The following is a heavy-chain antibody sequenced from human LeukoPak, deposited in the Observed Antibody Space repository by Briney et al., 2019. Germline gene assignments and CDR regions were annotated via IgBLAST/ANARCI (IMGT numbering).Heavy chain of an antibody. J-gene: IGHJ5*02. CDR3: ARDPRPAIRSVEIAAARLVKGFDH. CDR2: TYYRSKWYN. Sequence: SQTLSLTCAISGDSVSSNSAAWNWIRQSPSRCLERLGRTYYRSKWYNDYAVSVKSRITINPNTSKNQFSLQLNSVTPEDTAVYYCARDPRPAIRSVEIAAARLVKGFDHWGQGTLVTVSS. D-gene: IGHD6-13*01. V-gene: IGHV6-1*01. CDR1: GDSVSSNSAA.